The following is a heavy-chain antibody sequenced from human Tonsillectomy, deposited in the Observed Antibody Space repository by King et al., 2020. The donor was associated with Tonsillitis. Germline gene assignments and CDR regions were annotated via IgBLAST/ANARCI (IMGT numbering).Heavy chain of an antibody. CDR2: IFSNDEK. CDR1: GFSLSNARMG. J-gene: IGHJ4*02. CDR3: ARVIYGSGSYFRDDFDY. V-gene: IGHV2-26*01. D-gene: IGHD3-10*01. Sequence: VTLKESGPVLVKPTETLTLTCTVSGFSLSNARMGVSWIRQPPGKALEWLTHIFSNDEKSYNASLKSRLTISKDTSKSQVVLTMTNMDPVDTATYYCARVIYGSGSYFRDDFDYWGQGTLVTVSS.